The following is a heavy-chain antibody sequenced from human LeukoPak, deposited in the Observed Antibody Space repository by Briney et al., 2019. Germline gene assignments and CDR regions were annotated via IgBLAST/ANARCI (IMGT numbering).Heavy chain of an antibody. Sequence: KPSETLSLTCTVSGGSISSDYWTWIRQPPGKRLEWIGYISYSGSTNYNPSLKSRVTISADTSNNQFSLKLRSVTAADTALYYCARHGQEGDPFGSGGYNAYDIWGQGTLVTVSS. CDR2: ISYSGST. CDR1: GGSISSDY. V-gene: IGHV4-59*08. D-gene: IGHD3-10*01. CDR3: ARHGQEGDPFGSGGYNAYDI. J-gene: IGHJ3*02.